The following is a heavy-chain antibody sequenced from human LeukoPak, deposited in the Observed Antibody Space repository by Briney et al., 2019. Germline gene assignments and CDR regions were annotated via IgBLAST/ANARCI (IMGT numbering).Heavy chain of an antibody. V-gene: IGHV3-9*01. Sequence: PGGSLRLSCAASGFTFYDYAMHWVRQPPGKGLEWVSGISWNSGTIVYADSVKGRFTISRDNSKNTLYLQMNSLRAEDTAVYYCARDPNVVVTAVDYWGQGTLVTVSS. CDR3: ARDPNVVVTAVDY. D-gene: IGHD2-21*02. J-gene: IGHJ4*02. CDR2: ISWNSGTI. CDR1: GFTFYDYA.